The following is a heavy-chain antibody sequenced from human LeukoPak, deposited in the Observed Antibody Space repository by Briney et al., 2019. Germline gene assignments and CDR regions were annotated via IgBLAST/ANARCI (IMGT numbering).Heavy chain of an antibody. CDR3: ARGFNWAAAGTFRFDP. CDR1: GGSFSGYY. D-gene: IGHD6-13*01. Sequence: PSETLSLTCAVYGGSFSGYYWSWIRQPPGKGLEWIGEINHSGSTNYNPSLKSRVTISVDTSKNQFSLKLSSVTAADTAVHYCARGFNWAAAGTFRFDPWGQGTLVTVSS. CDR2: INHSGST. J-gene: IGHJ5*02. V-gene: IGHV4-34*01.